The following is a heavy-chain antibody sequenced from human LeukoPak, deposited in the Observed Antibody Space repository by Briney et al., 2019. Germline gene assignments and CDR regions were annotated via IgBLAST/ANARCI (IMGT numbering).Heavy chain of an antibody. Sequence: GGSLRLSCVVSGFTFSSYWMSWVRQAPGKGLERVANIKQDGSEKYYVDSVKGRFTMSRDNAKNSLYLQMNSLRAEDTAVYYCARVQWELRGVGSYFEYWGQGALVTVSS. CDR2: IKQDGSEK. D-gene: IGHD1-26*01. CDR1: GFTFSSYW. J-gene: IGHJ4*02. CDR3: ARVQWELRGVGSYFEY. V-gene: IGHV3-7*01.